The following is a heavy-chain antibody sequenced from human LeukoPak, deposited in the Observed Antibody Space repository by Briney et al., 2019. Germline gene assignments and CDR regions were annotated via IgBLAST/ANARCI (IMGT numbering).Heavy chain of an antibody. J-gene: IGHJ4*02. D-gene: IGHD5-12*01. V-gene: IGHV3-74*03. Sequence: PGGSLRLSCAASGFTFSSAWMHWVRQPPGKGLVWVARITSDGSSTTYAESVKGRFTISRDNAKNTLYLQMNSLRAEDTAVYYCARGYGNSGYTGYFDYWGQGTLVTVSS. CDR3: ARGYGNSGYTGYFDY. CDR1: GFTFSSAW. CDR2: ITSDGSST.